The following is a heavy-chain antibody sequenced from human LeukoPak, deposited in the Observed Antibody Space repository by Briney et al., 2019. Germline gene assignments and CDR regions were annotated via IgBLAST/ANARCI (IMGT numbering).Heavy chain of an antibody. Sequence: GASVKVSCKASGYTFSDQYIHWVRQAPGQGLEWMGWINPNSGATNYAQKFQGRVTMTRDTSISTAYMELGRLRSDDTAVYYCARVGFYGDYEDGVVGYWGQGTLVTVSS. CDR1: GYTFSDQY. V-gene: IGHV1-2*02. CDR3: ARVGFYGDYEDGVVGY. CDR2: INPNSGAT. D-gene: IGHD4-17*01. J-gene: IGHJ4*02.